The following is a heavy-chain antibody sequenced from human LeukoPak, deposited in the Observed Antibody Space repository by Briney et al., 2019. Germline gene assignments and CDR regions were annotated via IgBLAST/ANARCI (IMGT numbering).Heavy chain of an antibody. CDR2: INPNSGGT. J-gene: IGHJ5*02. CDR1: GGTFSSYA. Sequence: ASVKVSCKASGGTFSSYAISWVRQAPGQGLEWMGRINPNSGGTNYAQKFQGRVTMTRDTSISTAYMELSRLRSDDTAVYYCARFRTYYYDSSGYYSWFDPWGQGTLVTVSS. V-gene: IGHV1-2*06. CDR3: ARFRTYYYDSSGYYSWFDP. D-gene: IGHD3-22*01.